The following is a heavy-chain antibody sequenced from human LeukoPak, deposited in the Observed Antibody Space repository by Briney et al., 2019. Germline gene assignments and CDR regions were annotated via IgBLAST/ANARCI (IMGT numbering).Heavy chain of an antibody. V-gene: IGHV1-69*04. J-gene: IGHJ4*02. D-gene: IGHD4-17*01. Sequence: SVKVSCKASGGTFSSYAFSWVRQAPGQGLEWMGRIIPILGIANNAQKFQGRATISADKSTSTAYMELRSLRSEDTAIYYCASGHYGDYGQWSSVNYWGQGTLVTVSS. CDR1: GGTFSSYA. CDR2: IIPILGIA. CDR3: ASGHYGDYGQWSSVNY.